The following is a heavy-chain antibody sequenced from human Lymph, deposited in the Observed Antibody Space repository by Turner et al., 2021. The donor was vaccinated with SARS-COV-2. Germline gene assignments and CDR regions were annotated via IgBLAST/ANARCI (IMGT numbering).Heavy chain of an antibody. Sequence: EVQVVESGGGLIQPGGSLRLSCAASVFTVSSNYMSWVRQAPGKGLEWVSVIYSGGSTYYADSVKGRFTISRDNAKNSMYVQMNSLRAEDTAVYYCARGLLPYYYYGMDVWGQGTTVTVSS. CDR2: IYSGGST. D-gene: IGHD3-22*01. CDR3: ARGLLPYYYYGMDV. J-gene: IGHJ6*02. V-gene: IGHV3-53*01. CDR1: VFTVSSNY.